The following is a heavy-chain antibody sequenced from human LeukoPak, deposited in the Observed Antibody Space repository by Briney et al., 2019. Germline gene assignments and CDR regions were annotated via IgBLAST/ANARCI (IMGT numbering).Heavy chain of an antibody. CDR1: GGSISSGNYY. J-gene: IGHJ4*02. Sequence: SETLSLTCTVSGGSISSGNYYWSWIRQPPGKGLEWIGYIYYSGSTNYNPSLKSRVTISVDTSKNQFSLKLSSVTAADTAVYYCARGVMVRGVSNDYWGQGTLVTVSS. D-gene: IGHD3-10*01. CDR2: IYYSGST. CDR3: ARGVMVRGVSNDY. V-gene: IGHV4-61*01.